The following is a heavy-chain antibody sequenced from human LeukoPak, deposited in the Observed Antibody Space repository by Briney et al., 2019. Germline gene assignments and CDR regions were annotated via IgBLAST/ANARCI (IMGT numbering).Heavy chain of an antibody. CDR2: ISSSGGTM. CDR3: AKDSLDY. J-gene: IGHJ4*02. Sequence: GGSLRLSCAASGFTFSSNEMNWVRQAPGKGLEWVSYISSSGGTMFYADSVKGRFTISRDNAKNSVYLQMNSRRAEDTAVYYCAKDSLDYWGQGTLVTVSS. V-gene: IGHV3-48*03. CDR1: GFTFSSNE.